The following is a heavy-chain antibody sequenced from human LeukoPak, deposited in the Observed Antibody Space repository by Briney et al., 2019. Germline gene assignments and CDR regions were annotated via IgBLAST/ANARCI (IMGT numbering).Heavy chain of an antibody. Sequence: SQTLSLTCAVSGGSISSGDYSWSWIRQPPGKGLEWIGNIYDSGSTYYNPSLKSRVNISVDTSKNQFSLKLTSVTAADTAVYYCARSQFYGSGSYQGRWFDPWGQGTLVTVSS. D-gene: IGHD3-10*01. CDR2: IYDSGST. J-gene: IGHJ5*02. CDR1: GGSISSGDYS. CDR3: ARSQFYGSGSYQGRWFDP. V-gene: IGHV4-30-4*07.